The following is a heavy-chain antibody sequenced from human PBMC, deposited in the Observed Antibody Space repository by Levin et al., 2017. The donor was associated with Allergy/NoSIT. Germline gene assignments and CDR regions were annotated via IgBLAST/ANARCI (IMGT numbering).Heavy chain of an antibody. CDR3: AGIVVVVAAHAFDI. V-gene: IGHV4-30-2*01. J-gene: IGHJ3*02. CDR2: IYHSGST. CDR1: GGSISSGGYS. D-gene: IGHD2-15*01. Sequence: SETLSLTCAVSGGSISSGGYSWSWIRQPPGKGLEWIGYIYHSGSTYYNPSLKSRVTISVDRSKNQFSLKLSSVTAADTAVYYCAGIVVVVAAHAFDIWGQGTMVTVSS.